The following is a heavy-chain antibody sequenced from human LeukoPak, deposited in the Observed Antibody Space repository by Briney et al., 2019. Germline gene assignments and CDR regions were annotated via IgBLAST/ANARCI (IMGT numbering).Heavy chain of an antibody. CDR3: ARGGGIAYCGGDCYLGLAFDI. V-gene: IGHV3-7*02. J-gene: IGHJ3*02. CDR2: MNQDGSAR. CDR1: GFTFSSRW. Sequence: GGSLKLSCAASGFTFSSRWMSWVRQAPGKGLEWVAHMNQDGSARSHVDSVKGRFTISRDNANNSLCLQMNSLRAEDTAVYYCARGGGIAYCGGDCYLGLAFDIWGQGTMVTVSS. D-gene: IGHD2-21*02.